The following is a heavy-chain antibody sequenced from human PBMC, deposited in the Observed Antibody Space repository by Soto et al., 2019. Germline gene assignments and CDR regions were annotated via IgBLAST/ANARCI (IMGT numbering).Heavy chain of an antibody. Sequence: GESLKISCKGSGYSFTSYWIGLVRQMPGKGLEWMGIIYPGDSDTRYSPSFQGQVTISADKSISTAYLQWSSLKASDTAMYYCARHLLTGQYYYYGMDVWGQGTTVTVSS. D-gene: IGHD7-27*01. CDR1: GYSFTSYW. V-gene: IGHV5-51*01. CDR2: IYPGDSDT. J-gene: IGHJ6*02. CDR3: ARHLLTGQYYYYGMDV.